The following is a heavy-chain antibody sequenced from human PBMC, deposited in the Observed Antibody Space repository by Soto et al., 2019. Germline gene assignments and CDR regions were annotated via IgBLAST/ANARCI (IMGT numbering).Heavy chain of an antibody. V-gene: IGHV4-34*01. D-gene: IGHD3-10*01. CDR1: GGSFSNYY. J-gene: IGHJ5*02. Sequence: QVQLHQWGAGLLRPSETLSLTCAVYGGSFSNYYWSWIRQSPGKGLEWIGEINHSGTNNYNPSLERSVTISLDTSKNQFSLQLCSVTAADTAVYYCARSGAYYYGSGRPLNWCDPWGQGTLVTVSS. CDR2: INHSGTN. CDR3: ARSGAYYYGSGRPLNWCDP.